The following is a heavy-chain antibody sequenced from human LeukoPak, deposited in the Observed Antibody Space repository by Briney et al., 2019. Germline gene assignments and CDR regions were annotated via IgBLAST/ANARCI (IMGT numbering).Heavy chain of an antibody. J-gene: IGHJ4*02. V-gene: IGHV4-34*01. CDR1: GGSFSGYY. Sequence: SETLSLTCAVYGGSFSGYYWSWIRQPPGKGLEWIGEINHSGSTNYNPSLKSRVTISVDTSKNQFSLKLSSVTAADTAVYYCARLGRYCSGGSCYYQPFYFDYWGQGTLVTVSS. CDR2: INHSGST. CDR3: ARLGRYCSGGSCYYQPFYFDY. D-gene: IGHD2-15*01.